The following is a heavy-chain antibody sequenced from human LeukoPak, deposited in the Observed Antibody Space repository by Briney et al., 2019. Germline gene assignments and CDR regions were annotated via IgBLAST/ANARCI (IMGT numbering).Heavy chain of an antibody. CDR3: ARKRQEGFDY. V-gene: IGHV3-48*03. CDR1: GFTFSSYE. Sequence: GGSLRLSCAASGFTFSSYEMNWVRQAPGKGLEWISYISSSGSTIYYADSVKGRFTISRDNAKNSLYLQMNSLRAEDTAVYYCARKRQEGFDYWGQGTLVTVS. CDR2: ISSSGSTI. J-gene: IGHJ4*02.